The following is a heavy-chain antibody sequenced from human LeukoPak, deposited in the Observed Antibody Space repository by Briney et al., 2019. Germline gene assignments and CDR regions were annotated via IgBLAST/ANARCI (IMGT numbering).Heavy chain of an antibody. Sequence: GGSLRLSCAASGFTYSSYSMNWVRQAPGKGLEWVSPISSSSSYIYYADSVKGRFTISRDNAKNSLYLQMNSLRAEDTAVYYCARDRGSIAARHFDYWGQGTLVTVSS. D-gene: IGHD6-6*01. CDR1: GFTYSSYS. CDR2: ISSSSSYI. J-gene: IGHJ4*02. CDR3: ARDRGSIAARHFDY. V-gene: IGHV3-21*01.